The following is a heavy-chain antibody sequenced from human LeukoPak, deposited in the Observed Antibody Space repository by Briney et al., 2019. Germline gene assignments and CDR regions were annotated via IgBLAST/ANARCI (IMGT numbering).Heavy chain of an antibody. J-gene: IGHJ4*02. D-gene: IGHD3-9*01. CDR3: ARALLRYFDWLLIEEGEFDY. CDR2: ISAYNGNT. CDR1: GYTFTSYG. Sequence: ASVKVSCKASGYTFTSYGISWVRQAPGQGLEWMGWISAYNGNTNYAQKLQGRVTMTTDTSTSTAYMELRSLRSDDTAVYYCARALLRYFDWLLIEEGEFDYLGPGNPGHRLL. V-gene: IGHV1-18*04.